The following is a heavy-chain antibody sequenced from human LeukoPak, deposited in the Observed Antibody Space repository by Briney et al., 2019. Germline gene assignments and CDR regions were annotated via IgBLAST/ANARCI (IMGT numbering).Heavy chain of an antibody. J-gene: IGHJ4*02. CDR2: ISGSGGST. CDR1: GFTFSSYA. D-gene: IGHD5-18*01. V-gene: IGHV3-23*01. Sequence: QSGGSLRLSCAASGFTFSSYAMSWVRQAPGKGLEWVSAISGSGGSTYYADSVKGRFTISRDNSKNTLYLQMNSLGAEDTAVYYCAKRPGYSYGGYYFDYWGQGTLVTVSS. CDR3: AKRPGYSYGGYYFDY.